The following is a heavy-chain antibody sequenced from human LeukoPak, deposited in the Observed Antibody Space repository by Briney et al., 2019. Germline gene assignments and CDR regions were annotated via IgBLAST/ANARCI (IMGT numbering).Heavy chain of an antibody. Sequence: PGASLRLSCAASGFTFNNYAMSWVRQAPGKGPEWVSAILGSGRSAYYADSVKGRFTISRDNSKNSLFLQMNSLRVEDTALYYCSKWGDYDVLTGYYDSDFWGQGTLVTVSA. V-gene: IGHV3-23*01. CDR1: GFTFNNYA. CDR3: SKWGDYDVLTGYYDSDF. J-gene: IGHJ4*02. D-gene: IGHD3-9*01. CDR2: ILGSGRSA.